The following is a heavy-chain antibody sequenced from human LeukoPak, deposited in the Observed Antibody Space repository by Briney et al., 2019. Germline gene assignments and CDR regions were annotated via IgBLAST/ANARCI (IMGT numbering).Heavy chain of an antibody. J-gene: IGHJ4*02. Sequence: GGSLRLSCAASTLTFSHYWMYWIRQAPGKGLEWVANIKQGGSDKYYVDSVKGRFTISRDNAKNSLYLQMDSLRVEDTAVYYCATYSGSSGSFFEYWGQGTLVTVSS. CDR1: TLTFSHYW. CDR3: ATYSGSSGSFFEY. D-gene: IGHD1-26*01. CDR2: IKQGGSDK. V-gene: IGHV3-7*01.